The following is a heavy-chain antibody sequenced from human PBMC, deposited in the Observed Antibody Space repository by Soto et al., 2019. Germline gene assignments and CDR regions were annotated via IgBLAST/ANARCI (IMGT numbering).Heavy chain of an antibody. Sequence: QVQLVESGGGVVQPGRSLRLSCAVSGFIFSNYGMHWVRQAPGKGLEWVAVVSYDGSTIYYADSVKGRFTISRDDSRNTLYLQMNSLRPEDTAIYYCARDLNTSGGTYYHYGLDVWGQGTRVAVSS. V-gene: IGHV3-30*03. CDR3: ARDLNTSGGTYYHYGLDV. D-gene: IGHD6-25*01. CDR2: VSYDGSTI. CDR1: GFIFSNYG. J-gene: IGHJ6*02.